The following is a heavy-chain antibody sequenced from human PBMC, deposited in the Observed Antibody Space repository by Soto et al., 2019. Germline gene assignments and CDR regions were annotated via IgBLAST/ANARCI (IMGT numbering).Heavy chain of an antibody. CDR1: GYTFTSYG. CDR3: ARPGDDDSSGYKRGNAFDI. Sequence: QVQLVQSGAEGKKPGASVKVSCKASGYTFTSYGIIWVRQAPGQGLEWMGWISAYNGNTNYAQKLQGRVTMTTDTSTSTAYMELRSLRSDDTAVYYCARPGDDDSSGYKRGNAFDIWGQGTMVTVSS. V-gene: IGHV1-18*01. CDR2: ISAYNGNT. D-gene: IGHD3-22*01. J-gene: IGHJ3*02.